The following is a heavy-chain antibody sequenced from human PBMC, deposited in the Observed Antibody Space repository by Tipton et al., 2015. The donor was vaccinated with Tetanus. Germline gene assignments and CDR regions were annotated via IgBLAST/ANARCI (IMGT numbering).Heavy chain of an antibody. CDR1: GFTFDDYA. Sequence: SLRLSCAASGFTFDDYAMHWVRQAPGKGLEWVSGISWNSGTIGYADSVKGRFTISRDNAKNSLYLQMNSLRAEDTALYYCARALAVAGTGGFDPWGQGTLVTVSS. D-gene: IGHD6-19*01. CDR3: ARALAVAGTGGFDP. V-gene: IGHV3-9*01. J-gene: IGHJ5*02. CDR2: ISWNSGTI.